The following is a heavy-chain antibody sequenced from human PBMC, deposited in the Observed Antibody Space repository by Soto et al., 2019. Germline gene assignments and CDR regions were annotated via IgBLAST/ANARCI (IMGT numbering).Heavy chain of an antibody. Sequence: QVQLVESGGGLVKPGGSLRLSCAASGFTFSDYYMSWIRQAPGKGLEWVSYISSSSSYTNYADSVKGRFTISRDNAKNSLYLQMNSLRAEDAAVYYCARDPEVFGMDVWGQGTTVTVSS. V-gene: IGHV3-11*05. CDR1: GFTFSDYY. CDR2: ISSSSSYT. J-gene: IGHJ6*02. CDR3: ARDPEVFGMDV.